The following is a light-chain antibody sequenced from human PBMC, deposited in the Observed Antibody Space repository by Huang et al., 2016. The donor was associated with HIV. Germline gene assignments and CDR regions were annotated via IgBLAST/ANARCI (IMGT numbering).Light chain of an antibody. CDR3: QQYYRSPPTT. CDR2: AVS. J-gene: IGKJ1*01. Sequence: DIQMTQSPSSLSASVGDTVTITCRASQDIYSSLAWYQQKPGKAPKLLVFAVSRLESGVPPRFSCSGSGTDYTLTITSLQPEDFATYYCQQYYRSPPTTFGQGTKVEIK. CDR1: QDIYSS. V-gene: IGKV1-NL1*01.